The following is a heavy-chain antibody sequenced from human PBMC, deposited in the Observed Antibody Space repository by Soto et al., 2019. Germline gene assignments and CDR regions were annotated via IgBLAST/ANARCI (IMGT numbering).Heavy chain of an antibody. CDR1: GFTFSSYS. CDR3: ATDRSWIDY. V-gene: IGHV3-21*01. CDR2: ISSSSSYI. J-gene: IGHJ4*02. D-gene: IGHD6-13*01. Sequence: EVQLLESGGGLVKPGGSLRLSCAASGFTFSSYSMNWVSQAPGKGLEWVSSISSSSSYIYYADSVKGRFTISRDNAKNSLYLQMNSLRAEDTAVYYCATDRSWIDYWGQGTLVTVSS.